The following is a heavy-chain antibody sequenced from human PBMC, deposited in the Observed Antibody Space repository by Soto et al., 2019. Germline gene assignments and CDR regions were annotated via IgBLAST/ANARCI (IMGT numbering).Heavy chain of an antibody. D-gene: IGHD3-10*01. CDR2: ISGGGGTI. J-gene: IGHJ4*02. Sequence: SLRLCCAASEFTLRSYWMHWVRQSPGKGLVWVSHISGGGGTIYYADSVRGRFTISRDNAKNSLYLQMNGLRAEDTAVYYCARDPLHHGSTFDYWGQGSLVTVSS. V-gene: IGHV3-48*03. CDR1: EFTLRSYW. CDR3: ARDPLHHGSTFDY.